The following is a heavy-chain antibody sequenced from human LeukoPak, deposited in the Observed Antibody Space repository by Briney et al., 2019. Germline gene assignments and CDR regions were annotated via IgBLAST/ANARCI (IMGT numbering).Heavy chain of an antibody. CDR1: GFTFSSYW. CDR3: AGDKTTGGWYEFDY. Sequence: GGSLRLSCAASGFTFSSYWMHWVRQAPGKGLESVSVISNDGVTYYAGSVKGRFTISRDNSKNTVYLQMNSLRTEDTAIYYCAGDKTTGGWYEFDYWGQGTLLTVSS. V-gene: IGHV3-53*01. CDR2: ISNDGVT. D-gene: IGHD6-19*01. J-gene: IGHJ4*02.